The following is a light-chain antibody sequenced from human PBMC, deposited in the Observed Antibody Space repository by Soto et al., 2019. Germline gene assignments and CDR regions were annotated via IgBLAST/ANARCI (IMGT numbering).Light chain of an antibody. Sequence: DILMTQSPISLPVTPGETASISCWSSRGLLHRTGKNYLDWFLQKPGQSPTLLIYLGSNRASGVPDRFSGSGSGTNFTLRISRVEAEDVGVYYCMQALQSPRTFGRGTKVEIK. CDR3: MQALQSPRT. V-gene: IGKV2-28*01. J-gene: IGKJ1*01. CDR1: RGLLHRTGKNY. CDR2: LGS.